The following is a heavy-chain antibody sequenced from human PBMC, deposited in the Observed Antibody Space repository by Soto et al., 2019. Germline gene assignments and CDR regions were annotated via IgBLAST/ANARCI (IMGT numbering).Heavy chain of an antibody. V-gene: IGHV3-66*01. CDR1: GFTVSSNY. J-gene: IGHJ5*02. Sequence: GGSLRLSCAASGFTVSSNYMSWVRQAPGKGLEWVSVIYSGGSTYYADSVKGRFTISRDNSKNTLYLQMNSLRAEDTAVYYCARDSSPLEYSSSSNWFDPWGQGTLVTVSS. D-gene: IGHD6-6*01. CDR2: IYSGGST. CDR3: ARDSSPLEYSSSSNWFDP.